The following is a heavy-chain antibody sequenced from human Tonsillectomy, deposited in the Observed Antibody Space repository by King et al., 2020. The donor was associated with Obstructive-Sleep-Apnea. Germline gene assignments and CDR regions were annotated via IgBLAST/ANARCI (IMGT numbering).Heavy chain of an antibody. CDR1: GDSVRSSY. Sequence: VQLQQSGPGLVKPSETLSLTCSVSGDSVRSSYWSWIRQPPGKGLEWIGCVYYTGSTNYNPSLKSRVTISIDTSNNQFSLKLSSVTAADTAVYYCARSPYYDILTVYYNRAFDIWGQGTMVTVSS. CDR3: ARSPYYDILTVYYNRAFDI. V-gene: IGHV4-59*08. D-gene: IGHD3-9*01. J-gene: IGHJ3*02. CDR2: VYYTGST.